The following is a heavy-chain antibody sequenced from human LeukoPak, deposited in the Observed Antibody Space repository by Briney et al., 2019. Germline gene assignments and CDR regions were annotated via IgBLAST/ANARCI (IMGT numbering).Heavy chain of an antibody. Sequence: SETLSLTCTVSGGSISSSTYYWGWIRQPPGKGLEWIGTIYYSGSTYYNPSLKSRVTISVDTSKNQFSLKLSSVTAADTAVCYCARQVAGCGWGVGGWYFDLWGRGTLVTVSS. J-gene: IGHJ2*01. CDR2: IYYSGST. V-gene: IGHV4-39*01. CDR3: ARQVAGCGWGVGGWYFDL. D-gene: IGHD6-19*01. CDR1: GGSISSSTYY.